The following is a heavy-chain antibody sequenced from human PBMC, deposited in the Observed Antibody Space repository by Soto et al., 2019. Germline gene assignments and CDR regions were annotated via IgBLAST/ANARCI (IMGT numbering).Heavy chain of an antibody. CDR1: GFIVSSNY. J-gene: IGHJ4*02. CDR2: LYNGGAT. CDR3: VRGRYGSEIH. D-gene: IGHD3-10*01. V-gene: IGHV3-53*04. Sequence: GVSLRLSCAASGFIVSSNYMTWVRQAPGKGLEWVSLLYNGGATHYAASVKGRFTISSHSSQNTMFLQMNSLRTEDTATYYCVRGRYGSEIHWGQGTKVTVSS.